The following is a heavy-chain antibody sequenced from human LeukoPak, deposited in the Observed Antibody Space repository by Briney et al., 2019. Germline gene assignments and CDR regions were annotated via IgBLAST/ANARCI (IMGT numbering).Heavy chain of an antibody. CDR1: GYSISSGYY. V-gene: IGHV4-38-2*02. J-gene: IGHJ4*02. D-gene: IGHD1-26*01. CDR3: ARYREVGATVDY. Sequence: SETLSLTCTVSGYSISSGYYWGWIRQPPGKGLEWIGSIYHSGGTYYNPSLKSRVTISVDTSKNQFSLKLSSVTAADTAVYYCARYREVGATVDYWGQGTLVTVSS. CDR2: IYHSGGT.